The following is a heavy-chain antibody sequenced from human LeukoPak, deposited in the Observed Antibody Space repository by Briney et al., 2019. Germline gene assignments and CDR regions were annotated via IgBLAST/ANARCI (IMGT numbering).Heavy chain of an antibody. J-gene: IGHJ5*02. Sequence: ASVKVSCKASGGTFSSYAISWVRQAPGQGLEWMGGIIPILGIANYAQKFQGRVTITADKSTSTAYMELSSLRSEDTAVYYCAREGFRIQLWLLVAWGQGTLVTVSS. D-gene: IGHD5-18*01. V-gene: IGHV1-69*10. CDR3: AREGFRIQLWLLVA. CDR1: GGTFSSYA. CDR2: IIPILGIA.